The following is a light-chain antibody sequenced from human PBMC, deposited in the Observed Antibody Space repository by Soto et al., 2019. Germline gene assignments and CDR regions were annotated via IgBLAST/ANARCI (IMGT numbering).Light chain of an antibody. CDR2: RNN. Sequence: QSVLTQPPSASGTPGQRVTVSCSGSTSNIGTNYVYWYQQLPGTAPKLLIFRNNQRASGVPDRFSGSKSGTSASLAISGLRSEDEAEYYCSSYAGSNNVVFGGGTKVTVL. CDR1: TSNIGTNY. V-gene: IGLV1-47*01. CDR3: SSYAGSNNVV. J-gene: IGLJ2*01.